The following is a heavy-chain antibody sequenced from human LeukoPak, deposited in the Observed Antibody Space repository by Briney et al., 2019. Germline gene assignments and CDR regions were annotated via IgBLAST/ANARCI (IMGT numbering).Heavy chain of an antibody. CDR3: ATDHGFHYGAYFDY. J-gene: IGHJ4*02. D-gene: IGHD4-17*01. Sequence: PGGSLRLSCAASGFTFNSFGMHWVRQAPGKGLEWVAVISYDGSNKYYADSVKGRFTISRDNSKNTLYLQMNSLRPEDTAVYYCATDHGFHYGAYFDYWGQGTLVTVSS. V-gene: IGHV3-30*03. CDR2: ISYDGSNK. CDR1: GFTFNSFG.